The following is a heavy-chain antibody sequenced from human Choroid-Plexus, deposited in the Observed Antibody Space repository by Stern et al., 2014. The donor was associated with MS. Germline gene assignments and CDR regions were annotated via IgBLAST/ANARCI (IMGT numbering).Heavy chain of an antibody. CDR2: VAYDGSNK. CDR3: AKDRQYLTYFFDH. J-gene: IGHJ5*02. CDR1: GFTFGSCA. Sequence: VQLVESGGGVVQPGRPLRLSCVASGFTFGSCAMHWVRQAPGKGLEGVAGVAYDGSNKYYADSVKGRFTISRVNSQNTLYMQMSSLRPEDTAVYYCAKDRQYLTYFFDHWGQGSLVTVSS. D-gene: IGHD2/OR15-2a*01. V-gene: IGHV3-30*18.